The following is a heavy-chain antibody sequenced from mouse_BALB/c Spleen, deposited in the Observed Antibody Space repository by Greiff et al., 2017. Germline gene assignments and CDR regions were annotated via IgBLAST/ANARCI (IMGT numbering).Heavy chain of an antibody. CDR3: ARSLGAAY. D-gene: IGHD6-5*01. V-gene: IGHV3-2*02. Sequence: EVKLMESGPGLVKPSQSLSLTCTVTGYSITSDYAWNWIRQFPGNKLEWMGYISYSGSTSYNPSLKSRISITRDTSKNQFFLQLNSVTTEDTATYYCARSLGAAYWGQGTLVTVSA. CDR2: ISYSGST. CDR1: GYSITSDYA. J-gene: IGHJ3*01.